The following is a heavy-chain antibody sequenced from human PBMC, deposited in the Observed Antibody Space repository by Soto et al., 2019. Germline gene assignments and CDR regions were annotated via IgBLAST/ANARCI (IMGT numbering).Heavy chain of an antibody. CDR2: ISWNSGSI. CDR3: AKGTNYDILTGYVDY. J-gene: IGHJ4*02. Sequence: FPRLPCGAFWVNFVGFARPRVRQTPRKGLEWVSGISWNSGSIGYADSVKGRFTISRDNAKNSLYLQMNSLRAEDTALYYCAKGTNYDILTGYVDYWGQGTLVTVSS. CDR1: WVNFVGFA. V-gene: IGHV3-9*01. D-gene: IGHD3-9*01.